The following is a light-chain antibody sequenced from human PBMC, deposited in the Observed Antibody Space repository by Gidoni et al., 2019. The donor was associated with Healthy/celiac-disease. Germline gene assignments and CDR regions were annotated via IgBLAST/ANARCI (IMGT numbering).Light chain of an antibody. CDR2: GAS. CDR1: QSVSSSY. Sequence: EIVLPKSQGTLSLSAGERATLSCRASQSVSSSYFAWYQQKPGQAPRLLIYGASSRPTGIPDRFSGSGSGTDFTLTISRLEPEDFAVYYCQQYGSSPVSFGPGTKVDIK. J-gene: IGKJ3*01. V-gene: IGKV3-20*01. CDR3: QQYGSSPVS.